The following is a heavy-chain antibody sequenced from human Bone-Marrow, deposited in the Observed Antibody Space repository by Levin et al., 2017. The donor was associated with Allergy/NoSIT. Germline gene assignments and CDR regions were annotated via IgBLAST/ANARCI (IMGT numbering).Heavy chain of an antibody. CDR1: GFTFDDYA. Sequence: SCAASGFTFDDYAMHWVRQAPGKGLEWVSLVSWDGGSAYYADSVKGRFTISRDNSKNSLYLQMHTLRVDDTALYYCAKDKLSHAPSGIDFWGQGTLVTVPS. V-gene: IGHV3-43D*03. CDR2: VSWDGGSA. CDR3: AKDKLSHAPSGIDF. J-gene: IGHJ4*02. D-gene: IGHD3-10*01.